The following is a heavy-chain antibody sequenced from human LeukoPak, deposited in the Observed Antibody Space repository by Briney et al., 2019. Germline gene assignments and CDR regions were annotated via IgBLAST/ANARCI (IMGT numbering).Heavy chain of an antibody. Sequence: PGGSLRLSCAASGFTFSSYEMNWVRQAPGKGLEWVSYISSSGSTIYYADSVKGRFTISRDNAKNSLYLQMNSLRAEDTAVYYCARQYYDILTGYSHFDYWGQGTLVTVSS. J-gene: IGHJ4*02. CDR2: ISSSGSTI. CDR3: ARQYYDILTGYSHFDY. CDR1: GFTFSSYE. D-gene: IGHD3-9*01. V-gene: IGHV3-48*03.